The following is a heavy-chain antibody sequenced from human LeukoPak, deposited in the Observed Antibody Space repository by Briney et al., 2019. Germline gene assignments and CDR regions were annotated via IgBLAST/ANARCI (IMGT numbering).Heavy chain of an antibody. CDR3: ARGYCSNGVCRLFDY. D-gene: IGHD2-8*01. CDR2: IGTGGSAM. Sequence: GGSLRLSCVTSGFTFGGYSMNWVRQTPEKGLEWLSYIGTGGSAMFYADSVKGRFTISRDNAKNLLYLQMNSLRDEDTAVYYCARGYCSNGVCRLFDYWGQGTLVTVSS. J-gene: IGHJ4*02. V-gene: IGHV3-48*02. CDR1: GFTFGGYS.